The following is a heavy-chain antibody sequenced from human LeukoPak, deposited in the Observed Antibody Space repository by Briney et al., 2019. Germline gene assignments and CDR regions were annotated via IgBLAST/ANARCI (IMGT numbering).Heavy chain of an antibody. Sequence: SETLSLTCTVSGGSVSSGSYYWSWIRQPPGKGLEWIGYIYYSGSTNYNPSLKSRVTISVDTSKNQFSLKLSPVTAADTAVYYCARDDGAYCGGDCYGAFDIWGQGTMVTVSS. J-gene: IGHJ3*02. CDR3: ARDDGAYCGGDCYGAFDI. V-gene: IGHV4-61*01. D-gene: IGHD2-21*02. CDR1: GGSVSSGSYY. CDR2: IYYSGST.